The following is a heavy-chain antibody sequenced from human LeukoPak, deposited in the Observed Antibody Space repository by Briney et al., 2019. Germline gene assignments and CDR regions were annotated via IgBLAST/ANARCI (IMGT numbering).Heavy chain of an antibody. D-gene: IGHD1-7*01. CDR1: GGSISSSNYY. CDR2: FYSGGSA. V-gene: IGHV4-39*07. Sequence: PSETLSLTCIVPGGSISSSNYYWAWIRQPPGEGLEWIGTFYSGGSAYYNPSLTSRVSISKDTSDNRFSLRLYSVTAADTAVYYCARKQGGTMYDVWGQGTQVTVSS. J-gene: IGHJ4*02. CDR3: ARKQGGTMYDV.